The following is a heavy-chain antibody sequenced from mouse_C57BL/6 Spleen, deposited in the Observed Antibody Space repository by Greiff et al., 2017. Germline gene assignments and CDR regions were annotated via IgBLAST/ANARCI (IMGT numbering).Heavy chain of an antibody. CDR1: GFTFSSYG. D-gene: IGHD1-1*01. CDR2: ISSGGSYT. J-gene: IGHJ2*01. CDR3: ARHTPSYGSTFDY. V-gene: IGHV5-6*01. Sequence: DVHLVESGGDLVKPGGSLKLSCAASGFTFSSYGMSWVRQTPDKRLEWVATISSGGSYTYYPDSVKGRFTISRDNAKNTLYLQMSSLKSEDTAMYYCARHTPSYGSTFDYWGQGTTLTGSS.